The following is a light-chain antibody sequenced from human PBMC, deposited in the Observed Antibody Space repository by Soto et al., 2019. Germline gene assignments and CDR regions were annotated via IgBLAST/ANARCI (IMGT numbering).Light chain of an antibody. CDR3: GSYSSSSTLYV. Sequence: QSVLTQPASVSGSPGQSITISCTGTSSDVGAYNYVSWYQQYPGKGPKLIIYDVDHRPSGVSNRFSGSKSANTASLTLSGLQAEDEADYYCGSYSSSSTLYVFGTGTKVNVL. CDR2: DVD. V-gene: IGLV2-14*03. J-gene: IGLJ1*01. CDR1: SSDVGAYNY.